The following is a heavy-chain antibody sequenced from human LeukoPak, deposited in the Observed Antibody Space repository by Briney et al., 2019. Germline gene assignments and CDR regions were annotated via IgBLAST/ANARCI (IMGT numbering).Heavy chain of an antibody. V-gene: IGHV3-23*01. J-gene: IGHJ4*02. Sequence: PGGSLRLSCAASGFIFSNSAMTWVRQAPGKGLEWVSAISGSGGSTYYADSVKGRFTISRDNSKNTLYLQMNSLRAEDTAVYYCAKGIDYGDYALAYWGQGTLVTVSS. D-gene: IGHD4-17*01. CDR3: AKGIDYGDYALAY. CDR1: GFIFSNSA. CDR2: ISGSGGST.